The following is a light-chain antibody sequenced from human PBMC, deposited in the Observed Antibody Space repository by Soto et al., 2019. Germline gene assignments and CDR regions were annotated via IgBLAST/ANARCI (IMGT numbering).Light chain of an antibody. CDR2: EVT. CDR1: NSDVGSYSH. V-gene: IGLV2-14*01. CDR3: ISYTGSSTSYV. J-gene: IGLJ1*01. Sequence: QSVLTQPASVSGSPGQSITISCSGTNSDVGSYSHVAWYQQFPGKTPKLIIYEVTYRPSGVSHRFSASKSGNTASLTISGLQAGDEADYYCISYTGSSTSYVFGTGTKLTVL.